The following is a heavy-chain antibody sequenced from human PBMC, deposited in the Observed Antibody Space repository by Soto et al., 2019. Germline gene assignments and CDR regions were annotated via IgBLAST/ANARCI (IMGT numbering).Heavy chain of an antibody. Sequence: PSETLSLTCAVCGGSFSGYYWSWIRQPPGKGLEWIGEINHSGSTNYNPSLKSRVTISVDTSKNQFSLKLSSVTAADTAVYYCATRGDDILTVYLAYWGQGTLVTVPS. CDR1: GGSFSGYY. V-gene: IGHV4-34*01. J-gene: IGHJ4*02. D-gene: IGHD3-9*01. CDR2: INHSGST. CDR3: ATRGDDILTVYLAY.